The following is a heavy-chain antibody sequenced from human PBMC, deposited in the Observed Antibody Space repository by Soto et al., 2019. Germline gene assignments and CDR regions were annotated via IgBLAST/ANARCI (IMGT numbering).Heavy chain of an antibody. J-gene: IGHJ3*02. Sequence: SETLSLTCPVSGGSISSSSYYWGWIRQPPGKGLEWIGSIYYSGSTYYNPSLESRVTISVDTSKNQFSLKLSSVTAADTAVYYCARQAWFLAFDIWGQGTMVTVSS. D-gene: IGHD3-9*01. CDR1: GGSISSSSYY. V-gene: IGHV4-39*01. CDR2: IYYSGST. CDR3: ARQAWFLAFDI.